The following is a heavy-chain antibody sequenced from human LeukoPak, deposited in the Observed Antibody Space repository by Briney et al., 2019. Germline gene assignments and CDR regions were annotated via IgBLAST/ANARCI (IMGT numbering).Heavy chain of an antibody. CDR2: XXXDGNT. V-gene: IGHV3-53*01. J-gene: IGHJ3*02. CDR1: GFTVSSNY. D-gene: IGHD3-10*01. Sequence: PGGSLRLSCAASGFTVSSNYMNWVRQAPGKGLXWXXXXXXDGNTYYADSVKGRFTISRDNSKNTLYLQMNSLRAEDTAVYYCARDRRLLYFGELFHDAFDIWGQGTMVTVSS. CDR3: ARDRRLLYFGELFHDAFDI.